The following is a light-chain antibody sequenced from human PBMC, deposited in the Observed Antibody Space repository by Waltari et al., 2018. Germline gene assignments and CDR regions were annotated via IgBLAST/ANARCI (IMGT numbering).Light chain of an antibody. CDR3: ATWESGLGL. CDR1: DSDIGRNF. V-gene: IGLV1-51*02. J-gene: IGLJ3*02. Sequence: QSVLTQPPSVSAAAGQRVTISCSGTDSDIGRNFVSWYQRVPGTAPRLLIYGNTGPPAGVPDRVSGSKSGTSATLDIAGLQTGDEAQYYCATWESGLGLFGGGTTLTVL. CDR2: GNT.